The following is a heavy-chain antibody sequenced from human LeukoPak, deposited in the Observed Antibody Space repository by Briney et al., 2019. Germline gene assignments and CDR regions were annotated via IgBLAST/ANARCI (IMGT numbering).Heavy chain of an antibody. CDR2: IYYSGST. CDR3: ARPVPSRLGWFDP. D-gene: IGHD1-1*01. Sequence: SETLSLTCTVSGVSISSSSYYWGWIRQPPGKGLEWIGNIYYSGSTYYSPSLKSRVTISVDTSKNQFSLKLSSVTAADTAVYYCARPVPSRLGWFDPWGQGTLVTVSS. CDR1: GVSISSSSYY. V-gene: IGHV4-39*01. J-gene: IGHJ5*02.